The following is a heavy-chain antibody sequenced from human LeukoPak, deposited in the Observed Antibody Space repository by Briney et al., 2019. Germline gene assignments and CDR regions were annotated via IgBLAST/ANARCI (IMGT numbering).Heavy chain of an antibody. V-gene: IGHV1-2*02. D-gene: IGHD2-21*01. CDR1: GYTFSDHYAPHY. CDR3: ARADRLDGGPYLIGP. CDR2: INPNTGGT. Sequence: ASVKVSCKASGYTFSDHYAPHYMHWVRQAPGQGLEWMGWINPNTGGTNYAQNFQGRVTMTRDTSITTVYMEVSWLTSDDTAIYYCARADRLDGGPYLIGPWGQGTLVTVSS. J-gene: IGHJ5*02.